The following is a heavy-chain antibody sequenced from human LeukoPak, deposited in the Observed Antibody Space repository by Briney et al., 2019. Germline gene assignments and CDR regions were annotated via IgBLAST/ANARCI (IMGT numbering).Heavy chain of an antibody. J-gene: IGHJ1*01. CDR1: GFTFSSYG. V-gene: IGHV3-33*01. D-gene: IGHD1-20*01. CDR2: IWYDGSNK. CDR3: ARDYNWNDGEYFQH. Sequence: GRSLRLSCAASGFTFSSYGMHWVRQAPGKGLEWVAVIWYDGSNKYYADSVKGRFTISRDNSKNTLYLQMNSLRAEDTAVYYCARDYNWNDGEYFQHWGQGTLVTVSS.